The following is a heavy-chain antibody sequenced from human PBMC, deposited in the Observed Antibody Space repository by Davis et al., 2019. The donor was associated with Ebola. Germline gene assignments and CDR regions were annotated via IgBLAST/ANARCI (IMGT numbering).Heavy chain of an antibody. CDR3: AREFVVVVAATYYYYGMDV. D-gene: IGHD2-15*01. J-gene: IGHJ6*02. CDR2: ISSSGSTI. CDR1: GFTFSSYE. V-gene: IGHV3-48*03. Sequence: GGSLTLSCAASGFTFSSYEMNWVRQAPGKGLEWVSYISSSGSTIYYADSVKGRFTISRDNAKNSLYLQMNSLRAEDTAVYYCAREFVVVVAATYYYYGMDVWGQGTTVTVSS.